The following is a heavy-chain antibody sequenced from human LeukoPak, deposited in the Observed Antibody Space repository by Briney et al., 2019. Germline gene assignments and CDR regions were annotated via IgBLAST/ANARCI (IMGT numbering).Heavy chain of an antibody. CDR2: SYNSGTT. Sequence: SETLSLTCTVSGGSVSSHQWSWIRQPPGKGLEWMGHSYNSGTTNYNPSLKSRVTISVDTSKNQFTLKLTSVTAADTAVYYCARDSGYDFWFDAWGQGTLVIVSS. D-gene: IGHD5-12*01. V-gene: IGHV4-59*02. CDR1: GGSVSSHQ. CDR3: ARDSGYDFWFDA. J-gene: IGHJ5*02.